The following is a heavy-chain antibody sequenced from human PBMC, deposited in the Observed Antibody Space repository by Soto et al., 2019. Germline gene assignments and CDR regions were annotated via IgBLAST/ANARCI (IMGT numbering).Heavy chain of an antibody. V-gene: IGHV3-30-3*01. D-gene: IGHD3-16*01. CDR3: ARADYGASEVANDAFDI. CDR1: GFTFSSYA. Sequence: QVQLVESGGGVVQPGRSLRLSCAASGFTFSSYAMHWVRQAPGKGLEWVAVISYDGSNKYYADSVKGRFTISRDNSKNTLYLQMNSLRAEHTAVYYCARADYGASEVANDAFDIWGQGTMVTVSS. CDR2: ISYDGSNK. J-gene: IGHJ3*02.